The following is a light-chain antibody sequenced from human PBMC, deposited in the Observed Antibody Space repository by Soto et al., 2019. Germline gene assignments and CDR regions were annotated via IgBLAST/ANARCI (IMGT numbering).Light chain of an antibody. CDR2: DVT. CDR1: SGDVGGSNH. J-gene: IGLJ1*01. V-gene: IGLV2-11*01. Sequence: QSALTQPRSVSGSTGQSVTISCTGTSGDVGGSNHVSWYQHHPGQAPKFLIYDVTKRPSGVPDRFSGSKSGNTASLTISGLQAEDEADYYCCSDAGTYTFVFGNGTKVTVL. CDR3: CSDAGTYTFV.